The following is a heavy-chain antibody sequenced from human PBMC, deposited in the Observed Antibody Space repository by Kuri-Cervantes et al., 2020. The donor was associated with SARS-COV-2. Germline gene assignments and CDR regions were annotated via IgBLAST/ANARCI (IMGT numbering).Heavy chain of an antibody. CDR2: ISGPGGST. CDR1: GFTFSSYA. D-gene: IGHD2-15*01. Sequence: ETLSLTCVASGFTFSSYAMSWVRQAPGKGLEWVSAISGPGGSTYYADSVKDRFTISRDNSKKTLSLQMNSLRADDTAVYYCAKDEVDQGGFDIWGQGTVVTVSS. V-gene: IGHV3-23*01. J-gene: IGHJ3*02. CDR3: AKDEVDQGGFDI.